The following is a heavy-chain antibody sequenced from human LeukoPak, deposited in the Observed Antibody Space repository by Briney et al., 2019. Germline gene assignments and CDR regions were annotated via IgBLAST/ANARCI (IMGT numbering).Heavy chain of an antibody. V-gene: IGHV1-8*01. Sequence: ASVKVSCKASGYTFTSYDINWVRQATGQGLEWMGWMNPNSGNTGYAQKFQGRVTMTRNTSISTAYMELGSLRSEDTAVYYCARGLSGSGWTFGGYYYYMDVWGKGTTVTVSS. CDR3: ARGLSGSGWTFGGYYYYMDV. CDR1: GYTFTSYD. J-gene: IGHJ6*03. D-gene: IGHD6-19*01. CDR2: MNPNSGNT.